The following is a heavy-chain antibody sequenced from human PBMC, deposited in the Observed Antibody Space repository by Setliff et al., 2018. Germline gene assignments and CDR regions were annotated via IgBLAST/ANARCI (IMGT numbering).Heavy chain of an antibody. J-gene: IGHJ4*02. D-gene: IGHD3-22*01. CDR3: ARINFYVSSGYYYAPDY. CDR2: INNYSVKT. CDR1: GYTFTNYG. Sequence: GGSVKVSCKTSGYTFTNYGITWVRQAPGQGLEWMGWINNYSVKTNYPQKFLGRVTVTTDTSTGTAYMELGSLTSDDTAIYYCARINFYVSSGYYYAPDYWGPGTLVTVSS. V-gene: IGHV1-18*01.